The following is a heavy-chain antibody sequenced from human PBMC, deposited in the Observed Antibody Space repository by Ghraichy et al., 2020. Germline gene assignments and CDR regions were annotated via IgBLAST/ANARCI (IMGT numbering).Heavy chain of an antibody. CDR2: INPKSGGT. Sequence: ASVKVSCKASGYTFTGYYMHWVRQAPGQGLEWMGWINPKSGGTNYAQKFQGRVAMTRDTSISTAYMELSRLRSDDTAVYYCARDGPEDGYSSIIDYWGLGTLVTVSS. D-gene: IGHD5-24*01. J-gene: IGHJ4*02. CDR3: ARDGPEDGYSSIIDY. CDR1: GYTFTGYY. V-gene: IGHV1-2*02.